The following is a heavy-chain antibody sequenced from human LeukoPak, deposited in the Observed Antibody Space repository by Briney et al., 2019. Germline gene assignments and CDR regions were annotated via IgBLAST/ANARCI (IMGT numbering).Heavy chain of an antibody. D-gene: IGHD4-17*01. J-gene: IGHJ4*02. CDR3: AKDDWSPTTVTPHY. CDR2: ISGSGGST. V-gene: IGHV3-23*01. Sequence: PGGSLRLSCAASGFTFSSYAVSWVRQAPGKGLEWVSAISGSGGSTYYADSVKGRFTISRDNSKNTLYLQMNSLRAEDTAVYYCAKDDWSPTTVTPHYWGQGTLVTVSS. CDR1: GFTFSSYA.